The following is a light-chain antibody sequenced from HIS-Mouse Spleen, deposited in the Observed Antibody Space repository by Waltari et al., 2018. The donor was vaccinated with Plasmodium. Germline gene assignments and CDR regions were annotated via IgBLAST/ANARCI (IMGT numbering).Light chain of an antibody. J-gene: IGKJ4*01. Sequence: EIVLTQSPGTLSLSPAERATLSCRASQSVSSSYLAWYQQKPGQAPRLLIYGASSRATGIPGRFSGSGSGTDFTLTISRLEPEDFAVYYCQQYGSSPLTFGGGTKVEIK. V-gene: IGKV3-20*01. CDR3: QQYGSSPLT. CDR2: GAS. CDR1: QSVSSSY.